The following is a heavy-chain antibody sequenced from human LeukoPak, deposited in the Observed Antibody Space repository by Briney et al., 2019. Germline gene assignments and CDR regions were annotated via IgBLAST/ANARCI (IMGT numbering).Heavy chain of an antibody. CDR2: ISTYNGNT. Sequence: GASLKVSCKASGYTFTNYAFSWVRQAPGQGLEWMGWISTYNGNTNYAQKLQGRVTMTTDTSTSTVYMELRSLRSDDTAVYYCARDVGEGFCSGGSCSDYWGQGTLVTVSS. CDR1: GYTFTNYA. V-gene: IGHV1-18*01. CDR3: ARDVGEGFCSGGSCSDY. J-gene: IGHJ4*02. D-gene: IGHD2-15*01.